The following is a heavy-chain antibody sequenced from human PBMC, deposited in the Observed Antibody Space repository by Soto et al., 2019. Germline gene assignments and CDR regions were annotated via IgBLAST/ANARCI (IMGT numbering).Heavy chain of an antibody. J-gene: IGHJ4*02. CDR1: GDSINNYY. V-gene: IGHV4-59*01. D-gene: IGHD6-13*01. Sequence: PSETLSLTCTVSGDSINNYYWSWIRQPPGKRLEWIGYIYYTGSTTYNPSLESRATMSVDTSKNQFSLKLNSVNAADTAVYYCAKYRRTEAEGFTLDYWGRGTLVTVSS. CDR3: AKYRRTEAEGFTLDY. CDR2: IYYTGST.